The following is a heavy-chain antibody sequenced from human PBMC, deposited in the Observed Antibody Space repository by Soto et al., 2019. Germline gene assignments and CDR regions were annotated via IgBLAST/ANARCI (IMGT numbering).Heavy chain of an antibody. J-gene: IGHJ4*02. D-gene: IGHD3-10*01. Sequence: EVQLLESGGGLVQPGGSLRLSCAASGFTFSSYAMSWVRQAPGKGLEWVSAISGSGGSTYYADSVKGRFTISRDNSKNTLYLQMNSLRAEDTAVYYCAKEGSELWFGSNPATRHFDYWGQGTLVTVSS. CDR2: ISGSGGST. CDR1: GFTFSSYA. V-gene: IGHV3-23*01. CDR3: AKEGSELWFGSNPATRHFDY.